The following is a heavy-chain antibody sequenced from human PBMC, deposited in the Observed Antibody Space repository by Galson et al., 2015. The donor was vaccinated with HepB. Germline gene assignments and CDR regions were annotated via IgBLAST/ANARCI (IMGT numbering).Heavy chain of an antibody. Sequence: PALVKPTQTLTLTCTFSGFSLSTSGVGVGWLRQPPGKALEWLALIYWDDDKRYSPSLKTRLTITKDTSKNQVVLTMTNMDPVDTATYYCAHRQVVPGTFDYWGQGTLVTVSS. CDR1: GFSLSTSGVG. V-gene: IGHV2-5*02. CDR3: AHRQVVPGTFDY. J-gene: IGHJ4*02. CDR2: IYWDDDK. D-gene: IGHD3-10*01.